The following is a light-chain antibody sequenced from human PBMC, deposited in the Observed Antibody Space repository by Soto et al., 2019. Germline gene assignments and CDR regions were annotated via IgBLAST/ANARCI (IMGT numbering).Light chain of an antibody. V-gene: IGLV2-14*01. CDR3: CSYTRSNTLV. Sequence: QSALTQPASVSGSPGQSITISCTGTSSDVGGYNFVSWYQHSPGKAPKLMIYEVSHRPSGVSSRFSGSKSGNTASLTISGLQAEDEADYYCCSYTRSNTLVFGGGTKLTVL. J-gene: IGLJ2*01. CDR2: EVS. CDR1: SSDVGGYNF.